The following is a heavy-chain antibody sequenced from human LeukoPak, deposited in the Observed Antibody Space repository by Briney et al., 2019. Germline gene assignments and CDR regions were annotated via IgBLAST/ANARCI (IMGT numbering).Heavy chain of an antibody. D-gene: IGHD3-22*01. CDR2: ISGSGGST. CDR3: AKFISRYDYYYGMDV. V-gene: IGHV3-23*01. Sequence: GSLRLSCAASGFTFSSYAMSWVRQAPGKGLEWVSAISGSGGSTYYADSVKGRFTISRDNSKNTLYLQMNSLRAEDTAVYYCAKFISRYDYYYGMDVWGQGTTVTVSS. J-gene: IGHJ6*02. CDR1: GFTFSSYA.